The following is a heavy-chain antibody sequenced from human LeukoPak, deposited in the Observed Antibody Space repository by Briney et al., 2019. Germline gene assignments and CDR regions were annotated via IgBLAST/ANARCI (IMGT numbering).Heavy chain of an antibody. Sequence: GGSLRLSCAASGFTFSSYSMNWVRQAPGKGLEWVSVVSGSGDNTNHADSVKGRFTISRDNSKNTLFLQMNSLRTEDTAVYFCARWGNDYSQFDSWGQGTLVTVSS. J-gene: IGHJ4*02. D-gene: IGHD4-11*01. CDR2: VSGSGDNT. CDR1: GFTFSSYS. CDR3: ARWGNDYSQFDS. V-gene: IGHV3-23*01.